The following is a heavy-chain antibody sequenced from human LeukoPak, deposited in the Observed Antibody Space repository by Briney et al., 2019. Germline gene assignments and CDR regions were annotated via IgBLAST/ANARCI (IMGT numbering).Heavy chain of an antibody. CDR2: IYYTGGT. CDR3: AKYGNSGWVIDN. CDR1: GGSIGRDY. J-gene: IGHJ4*02. D-gene: IGHD6-19*01. V-gene: IGHV4-59*08. Sequence: SETLSLTCTVSGGSIGRDYWTWIRQPPGKGLEYIGYIYYTGGTNYNPSLKSRATIPVDTSKNQFSLKLSSVTAADTAVYFCAKYGNSGWVIDNWGQGTLVTVSS.